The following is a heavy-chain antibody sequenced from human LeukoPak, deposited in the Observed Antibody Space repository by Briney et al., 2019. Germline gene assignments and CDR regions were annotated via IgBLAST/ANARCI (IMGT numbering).Heavy chain of an antibody. D-gene: IGHD3-16*01. CDR3: ARARLYSSDVPGWFDH. CDR1: GGSIKTYNYY. CDR2: IYYSGNT. V-gene: IGHV4-39*07. J-gene: IGHJ5*02. Sequence: SETLSLTCAVSGGSIKTYNYYWAWIRQPPGKGLEWLATIYYSGNTYYNPSLKSRVIISVDTSRNHFSLKVNSVTAADTAVYYCARARLYSSDVPGWFDHWGRGILVTVSS.